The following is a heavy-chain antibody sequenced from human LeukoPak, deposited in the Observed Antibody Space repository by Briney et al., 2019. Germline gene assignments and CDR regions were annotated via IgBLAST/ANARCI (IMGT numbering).Heavy chain of an antibody. J-gene: IGHJ4*02. CDR1: RFTFSSYS. D-gene: IGHD3-10*01. Sequence: PGGSLGLSCTASRFTFSSYSMTWVRQAPGKGLEWVSTISGSDSSTYYADSVKGRFTVSRDNSKNTLCLQMNSLRAEDTAVYYCAKDRVVRGVMGANDYWGQGALVTVSS. CDR2: ISGSDSST. V-gene: IGHV3-23*01. CDR3: AKDRVVRGVMGANDY.